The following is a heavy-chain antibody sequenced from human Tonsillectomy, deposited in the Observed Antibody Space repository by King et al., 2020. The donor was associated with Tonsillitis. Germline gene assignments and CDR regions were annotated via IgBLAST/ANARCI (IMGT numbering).Heavy chain of an antibody. CDR1: GGSFSGYY. V-gene: IGHV4-34*01. J-gene: IGHJ3*02. CDR3: SGGVRDSSSSRSDSFDI. D-gene: IGHD6-6*01. CDR2: INHSGST. Sequence: VQLQQWGAGLLKPSETLSLTCAVYGGSFSGYYWTWIRQPPGKGLEWIGEINHSGSTNYNPSLKSRVTISVDTSKNQVSGKLRSVTAADTAVDYCSGGVRDSSSSRSDSFDIWGQGTMVTVSS.